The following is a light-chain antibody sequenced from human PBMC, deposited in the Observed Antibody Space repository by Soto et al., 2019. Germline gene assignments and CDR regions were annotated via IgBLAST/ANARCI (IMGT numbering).Light chain of an antibody. CDR1: QIISPW. CDR2: KTS. V-gene: IGKV1-5*03. J-gene: IGKJ2*01. CDR3: QQYNNYQST. Sequence: DLQVTQYPSTLSASVGDRVTFTCRASQIISPWLAWYQQKPGIAPKLLIYKTSILQSGVPSRFSGSGSGTEFTLTISSLQPDDFATYCCQQYNNYQSTVGQGT.